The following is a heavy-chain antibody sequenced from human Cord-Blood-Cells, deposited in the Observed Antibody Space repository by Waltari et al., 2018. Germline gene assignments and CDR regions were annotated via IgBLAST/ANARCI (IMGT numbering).Heavy chain of an antibody. CDR1: GFTVSSNY. V-gene: IGHV3-66*01. CDR3: ARDKCLGGSCYYYYGMDV. CDR2: IYSGGST. D-gene: IGHD2-15*01. J-gene: IGHJ6*02. Sequence: EVQLVESGGGLVQPGGSLRLSCAASGFTVSSNYMSWVRQAPGKGLEWVSVIYSGGSTYYADSVKGRFTISRDNSKNTLYLQMNSLRAEDTAVYYCARDKCLGGSCYYYYGMDVWGQGTTVTVSS.